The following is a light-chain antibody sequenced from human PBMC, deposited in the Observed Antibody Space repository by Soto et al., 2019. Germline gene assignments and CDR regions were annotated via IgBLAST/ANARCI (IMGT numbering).Light chain of an antibody. J-gene: IGKJ5*01. CDR2: GAS. CDR3: QQYGSSFIT. Sequence: EIVLTQSPGTLSLSPGDRATLSCRASQSVSSSDLAWYQQKPGQAPRLLIYGASSRATGIPDRFSGSGSGTDFTLTISRLEPEDFAVYYCQQYGSSFITFGQGTRLEIK. CDR1: QSVSSSD. V-gene: IGKV3-20*01.